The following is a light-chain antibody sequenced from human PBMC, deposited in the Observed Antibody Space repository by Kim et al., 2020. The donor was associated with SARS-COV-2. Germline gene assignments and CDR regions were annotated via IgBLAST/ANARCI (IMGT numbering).Light chain of an antibody. CDR1: SSVFVDYNV. V-gene: IGLV2-11*01. Sequence: VTIASPGTSSVFVDYNVRSGYQQRPGKAPTLMIYDFTNRPSGFPARFSGSKSGNTAALTISGLQAEDEADYYCCSYAGTYTYVFGSGTKVTVL. CDR2: DFT. CDR3: CSYAGTYTYV. J-gene: IGLJ1*01.